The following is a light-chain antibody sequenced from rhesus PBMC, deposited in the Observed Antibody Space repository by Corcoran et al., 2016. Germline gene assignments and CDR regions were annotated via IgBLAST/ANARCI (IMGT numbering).Light chain of an antibody. V-gene: IGKV1-25*01. CDR2: EAS. Sequence: DIQMTQSPSSLSASVGDRVTITCRASQGITDDLAWYQQKPGETPKLLIFEASTLQSGIPSRFSRGGSGTDFTLTITSLQSEDFATYYCQHYSTIPYTFGQGTKVEIK. J-gene: IGKJ2*01. CDR1: QGITDD. CDR3: QHYSTIPYT.